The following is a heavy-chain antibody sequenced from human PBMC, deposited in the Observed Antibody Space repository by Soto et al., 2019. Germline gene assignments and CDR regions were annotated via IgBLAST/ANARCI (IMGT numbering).Heavy chain of an antibody. CDR3: STEGELRGLN. D-gene: IGHD3-10*01. CDR2: IVPMLRTT. Sequence: GASVKVSCKASRGTFSSFAVSWVRQAPGQGLEWMGGIVPMLRTTNYAPKFQGRVTISADASGTTVYMELRSLRSEDTATYYCSTEGELRGLNWGQGALVTVSS. V-gene: IGHV1-69*13. J-gene: IGHJ1*01. CDR1: RGTFSSFA.